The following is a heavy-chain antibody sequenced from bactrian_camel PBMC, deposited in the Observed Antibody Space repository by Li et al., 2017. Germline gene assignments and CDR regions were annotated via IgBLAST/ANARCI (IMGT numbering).Heavy chain of an antibody. D-gene: IGHD8*01. CDR3: AVEIRGEWSGGNCPRLTSQEDYVY. Sequence: DVQLVESEGGLVQPGGSLTLSCAASVLYSSYSMVWFRQTPGKEREPVAVIDSDGRTNYADSVKGRFTISLDNAKNMLYLQMNSLKSDDTAKYFCAVEIRGEWSGGNCPRLTSQEDYVYWGLGTQVTVST. V-gene: IGHV3S67*01. CDR1: VLYSSYS. J-gene: IGHJ4*01. CDR2: IDSDGRT.